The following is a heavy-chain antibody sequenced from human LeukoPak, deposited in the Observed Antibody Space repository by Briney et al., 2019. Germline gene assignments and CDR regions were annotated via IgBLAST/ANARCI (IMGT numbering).Heavy chain of an antibody. Sequence: SETLSLTCTVSGGSISSGSYYWGWIRQPPGKGLEWIGSIFHNGSTYYNPSLKSRVTICVDTSKNQFSLKLSSVTAADTAVYYCARRVCSGGSCPFDYWGQGTLVTVSS. CDR2: IFHNGST. CDR1: GGSISSGSYY. J-gene: IGHJ4*02. D-gene: IGHD2-15*01. V-gene: IGHV4-39*01. CDR3: ARRVCSGGSCPFDY.